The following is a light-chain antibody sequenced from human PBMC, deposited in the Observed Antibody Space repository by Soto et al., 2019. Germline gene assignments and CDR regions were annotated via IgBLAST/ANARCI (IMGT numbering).Light chain of an antibody. Sequence: DIQMTQSPSSLSASVGDRVTITCRASQSISSYLNWYQQKPGKAPKLLIYAASSLQSGVPSRFSGSGSGTDFTLTISSLQPEDFATYYCLPSYSTRTVGQGTKVDIK. J-gene: IGKJ1*01. CDR2: AAS. CDR1: QSISSY. V-gene: IGKV1-39*01. CDR3: LPSYSTRT.